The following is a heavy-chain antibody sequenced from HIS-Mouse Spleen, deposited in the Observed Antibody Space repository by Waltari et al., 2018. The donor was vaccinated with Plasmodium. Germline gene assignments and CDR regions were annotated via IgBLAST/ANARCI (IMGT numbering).Heavy chain of an antibody. D-gene: IGHD6-6*01. CDR3: ARHKKRGQLVRGYFDY. CDR1: GFSLSTSGMC. V-gene: IGHV2-70*15. J-gene: IGHJ4*02. CDR2: IDWDDDK. Sequence: QVTLRESGPALVKPTQTLTLTCTFSGFSLSTSGMCVSWIRQPPGKALEWLARIDWDDDKYYSTSLKTRLTISKETSKNQVVLTMTNRDPVDTATYYCARHKKRGQLVRGYFDYWGQGTLVTVSS.